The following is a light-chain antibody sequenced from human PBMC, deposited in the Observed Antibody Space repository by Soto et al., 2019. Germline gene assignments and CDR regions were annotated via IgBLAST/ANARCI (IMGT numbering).Light chain of an antibody. J-gene: IGKJ1*01. CDR3: QQYKNWPRT. Sequence: EIVMTQSPATLSVSPGERATLSCRASQSVSSNLAWYQQKPGQAPRLLIYGASTRATGIPARFSGSGSGTEFTLTISSLQSEDFAVYSCQQYKNWPRTFGQGTKVDI. V-gene: IGKV3-15*01. CDR2: GAS. CDR1: QSVSSN.